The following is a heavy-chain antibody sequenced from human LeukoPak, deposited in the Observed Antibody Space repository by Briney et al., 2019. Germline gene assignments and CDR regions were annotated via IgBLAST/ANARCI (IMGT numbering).Heavy chain of an antibody. CDR3: ASSLFIAAAAY. J-gene: IGHJ4*02. V-gene: IGHV3-30-3*01. D-gene: IGHD6-13*01. CDR2: ISYDGSNK. Sequence: AGGSLRLSCAASGFTFSSYAMHWVRQAPGKGLEWVAVISYDGSNKYYADSVKGRFTISRDNSKNTLYLQMNSLRAEDTAVYYCASSLFIAAAAYWGQGTLVTVSS. CDR1: GFTFSSYA.